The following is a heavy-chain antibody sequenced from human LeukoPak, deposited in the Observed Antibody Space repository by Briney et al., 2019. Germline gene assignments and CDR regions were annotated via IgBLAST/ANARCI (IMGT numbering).Heavy chain of an antibody. V-gene: IGHV4-59*01. CDR1: GXSISSYY. J-gene: IGHJ3*02. CDR2: FYYSGST. Sequence: KPSETLSLTFTVSGXSISSYYWSWIRQPPGKGLEWIGYFYYSGSTNYNPSLKSRVTISVDTSKNQFSLKLSSVTAADTAVYYCARVWWYGGNSGGATGAFDIWGQGTMVTVSS. D-gene: IGHD4-23*01. CDR3: ARVWWYGGNSGGATGAFDI.